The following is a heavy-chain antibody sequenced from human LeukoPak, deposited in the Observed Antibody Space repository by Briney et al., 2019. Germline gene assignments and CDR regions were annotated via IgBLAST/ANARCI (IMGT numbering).Heavy chain of an antibody. CDR3: ARYGDSSVYYSADAFDI. J-gene: IGHJ3*02. Sequence: GGSLRLSCAASGFTFSSYEMNWVRQAPGKGLEWVSYIGTSDSSTYYADSVKGRFTISRDNAKNSLYLQMNSLRAEDTAVYYCARYGDSSVYYSADAFDIWGQGTMVTVSS. D-gene: IGHD3-22*01. CDR2: IGTSDSST. V-gene: IGHV3-48*03. CDR1: GFTFSSYE.